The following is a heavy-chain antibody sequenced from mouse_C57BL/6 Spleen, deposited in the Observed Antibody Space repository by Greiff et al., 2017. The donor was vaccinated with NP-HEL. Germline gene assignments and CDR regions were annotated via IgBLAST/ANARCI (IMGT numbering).Heavy chain of an antibody. CDR3: ARQGITTVVATWYAMDY. CDR2: ISSGGSYT. J-gene: IGHJ4*01. Sequence: EVKLVESGGDLVKPGGSLKLSCAASGFTFSSYGMSWVRQTPDKRLEWVATISSGGSYTYYPDSVKGRFTISRDNAKNTLYLQMSSLKSEDTAMYYCARQGITTVVATWYAMDYWGQGTSVTVSS. D-gene: IGHD1-1*01. V-gene: IGHV5-6*01. CDR1: GFTFSSYG.